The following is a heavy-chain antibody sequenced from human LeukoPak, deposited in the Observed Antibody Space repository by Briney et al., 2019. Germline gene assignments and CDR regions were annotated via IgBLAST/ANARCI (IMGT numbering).Heavy chain of an antibody. CDR3: ARAKMGATSGDAFDV. CDR2: INPSDGST. J-gene: IGHJ3*01. D-gene: IGHD1-26*01. CDR1: GYTFTSHY. Sequence: GASVKVSCKASGYTFTSHYMHWVRQAPGQGLEWMGIINPSDGSTTYAQKFQGRVTMTTDTSTSTVYMDLSSLRSEDAAVYYCARAKMGATSGDAFDVWGQGTMVTVSS. V-gene: IGHV1-46*01.